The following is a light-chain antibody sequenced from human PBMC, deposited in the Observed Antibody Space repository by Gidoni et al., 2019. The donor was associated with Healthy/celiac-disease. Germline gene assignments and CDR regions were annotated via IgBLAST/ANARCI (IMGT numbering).Light chain of an antibody. CDR2: GAS. CDR3: QQYNNWPLT. J-gene: IGKJ4*01. Sequence: EIVMTQSPATLSVSPGERATLSCRASQSVSSNVAWYQQNPGQAPRLLIYGASTRATGIPARFSGSGSGTEFTLTISSLQSEDFAVYYCQQYNNWPLTFGGXTKVEIK. CDR1: QSVSSN. V-gene: IGKV3-15*01.